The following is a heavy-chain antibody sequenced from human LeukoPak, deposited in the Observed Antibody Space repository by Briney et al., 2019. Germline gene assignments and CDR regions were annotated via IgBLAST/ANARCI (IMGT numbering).Heavy chain of an antibody. CDR3: ARGLYSSSWYGDY. CDR1: GGTFSSYA. J-gene: IGHJ4*02. D-gene: IGHD6-13*01. CDR2: IIPIFGTA. V-gene: IGHV1-69*05. Sequence: ASVKVSCKASGGTFSSYAIIWVRQAPGQGLEWMGGIIPIFGTANYAQKFQGRVTITTDESTSTAYMELSSLRSEDTAVYYFARGLYSSSWYGDYWGQGTLVTVSS.